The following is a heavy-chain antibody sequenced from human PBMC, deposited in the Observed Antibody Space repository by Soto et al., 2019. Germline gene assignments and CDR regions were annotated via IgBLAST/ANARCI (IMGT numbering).Heavy chain of an antibody. CDR1: GGSICSYY. CDR3: ARGHAEAYYDFWSGYYPRSNWFDP. Sequence: SETLSLTCTVCGGSICSYYWSWIRQPPGKGLEWIGYIYYSGSTNYNPSLKSRVTISVDTSKNQFSLKLSSVTAADTAVYYCARGHAEAYYDFWSGYYPRSNWFDPWGQGTLVTSPQ. V-gene: IGHV4-59*01. J-gene: IGHJ5*02. CDR2: IYYSGST. D-gene: IGHD3-3*01.